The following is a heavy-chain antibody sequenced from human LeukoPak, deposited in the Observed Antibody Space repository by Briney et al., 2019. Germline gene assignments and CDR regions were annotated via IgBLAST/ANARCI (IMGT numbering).Heavy chain of an antibody. CDR3: ARAGYYLDAFDV. J-gene: IGHJ3*01. CDR2: IYYSGST. Sequence: PSKTLSLTCTVSGGSISSYYWSWIRQPPGKGLERIGYIYYSGSTNYNPSLKSRVTISVDTSKNQFSLKLSSVTAADTAVYYCARAGYYLDAFDVWGQGTMVTVSS. V-gene: IGHV4-59*01. D-gene: IGHD1-26*01. CDR1: GGSISSYY.